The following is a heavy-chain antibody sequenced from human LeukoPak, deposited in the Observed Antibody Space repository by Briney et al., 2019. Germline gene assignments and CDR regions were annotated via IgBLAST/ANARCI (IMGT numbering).Heavy chain of an antibody. J-gene: IGHJ6*03. Sequence: PSETLSLTCTVSGGSISSSYWSWIRQPAGKGLEWIGRIYTSGNTKYNPSLNSRVTMSVDTSKNQFSLRLTSVTAADTAVYYCAREGTTTVIPPTPLYYFMDVWGKGTTVTVSS. D-gene: IGHD4-11*01. V-gene: IGHV4-4*07. CDR2: IYTSGNT. CDR1: GGSISSSY. CDR3: AREGTTTVIPPTPLYYFMDV.